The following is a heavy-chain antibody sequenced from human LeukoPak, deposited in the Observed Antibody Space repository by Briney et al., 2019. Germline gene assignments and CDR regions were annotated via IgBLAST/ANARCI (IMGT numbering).Heavy chain of an antibody. V-gene: IGHV4-61*09. Sequence: PSETLSLTCTVSGGSIRSGSYYWSWIRQPAGKGLEWIGHMYTTGSTNYNPSLKSRVTISIDTSKNHFSLNLSSVTAADTAVYYCARGLVVPAATNSYFLDVWGKGTTVTVS. J-gene: IGHJ6*03. D-gene: IGHD2-2*01. CDR3: ARGLVVPAATNSYFLDV. CDR1: GGSIRSGSYY. CDR2: MYTTGST.